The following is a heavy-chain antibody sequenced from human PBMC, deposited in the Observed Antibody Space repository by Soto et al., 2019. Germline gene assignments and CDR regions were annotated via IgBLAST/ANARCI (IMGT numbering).Heavy chain of an antibody. Sequence: QVQLVQSGAEEKKPGASVKVSCKASGYTFTSYAMHWVRQAPGQRLEWMGWINAGNGNTNYSQKFQGRVTITRETSASTGYTEMSSLRSEDTAVYYCASSPGIAVADYWGEGTLVTVSS. CDR3: ASSPGIAVADY. D-gene: IGHD6-19*01. CDR2: INAGNGNT. V-gene: IGHV1-3*05. J-gene: IGHJ4*02. CDR1: GYTFTSYA.